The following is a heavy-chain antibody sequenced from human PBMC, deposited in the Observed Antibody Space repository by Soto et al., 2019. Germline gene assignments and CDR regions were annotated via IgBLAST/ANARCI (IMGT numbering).Heavy chain of an antibody. D-gene: IGHD5-12*01. CDR2: ISYDGNNK. V-gene: IGHV3-30*18. CDR3: AKGQGSGYYEAFDI. J-gene: IGHJ3*02. CDR1: GFTFSSYG. Sequence: QVQLVESGGGVVQPGRSLRLSCAASGFTFSSYGMHWVRQAPGKGLEWVAVISYDGNNKYYADSVKGRFTISRDNSKTTLYLQMNSLRAEDTAVYYCAKGQGSGYYEAFDIWGQGTMVTVSS.